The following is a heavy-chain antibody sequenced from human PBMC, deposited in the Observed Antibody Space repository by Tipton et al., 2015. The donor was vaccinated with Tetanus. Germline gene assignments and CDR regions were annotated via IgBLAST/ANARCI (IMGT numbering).Heavy chain of an antibody. CDR1: GGSVRSGSYY. V-gene: IGHV4-61*01. CDR3: ARANYDFPKKGPFDS. J-gene: IGHJ4*02. Sequence: TLSLTCTVSGGSVRSGSYYWNWIRQPPGKGLEWIGYISYSGSTNSNYSLKSRITISQDTSKNQFSLKLPSVTAADTAVYYCARANYDFPKKGPFDSWGQGTLVIVSS. CDR2: ISYSGST. D-gene: IGHD3-3*01.